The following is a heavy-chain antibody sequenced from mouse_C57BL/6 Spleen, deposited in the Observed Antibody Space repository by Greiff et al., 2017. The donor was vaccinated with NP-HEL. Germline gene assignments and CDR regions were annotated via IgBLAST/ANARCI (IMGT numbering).Heavy chain of an antibody. V-gene: IGHV3-6*01. CDR3: ARKDYSNSWFAY. Sequence: EVKLVESGPGLVKPSQSLSLTCSVTGYSITSGYYWNWIRQFPGNKLEWMGYISYDGSNNYNPSLKNRISITRDTSKNQFFLKLNSVTTEDTATYYCARKDYSNSWFAYWGQGTLVTVSA. CDR1: GYSITSGYY. D-gene: IGHD2-5*01. CDR2: ISYDGSN. J-gene: IGHJ3*01.